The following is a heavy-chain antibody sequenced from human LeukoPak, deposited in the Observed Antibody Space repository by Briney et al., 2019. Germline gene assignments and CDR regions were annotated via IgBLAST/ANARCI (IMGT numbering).Heavy chain of an antibody. V-gene: IGHV3-23*01. CDR1: GFTFSSYS. CDR2: ITASGGNT. Sequence: GGSLRLSCAASGFTFSSYSMNWVRQAPGKGLEWVSAITASGGNTYYADSVKGRFTISRDNSKNTLYLQVNSLRAEDTAVYYCAKGNGYSYGRYYFDYWGQGTPVTVSS. CDR3: AKGNGYSYGRYYFDY. D-gene: IGHD5-18*01. J-gene: IGHJ4*02.